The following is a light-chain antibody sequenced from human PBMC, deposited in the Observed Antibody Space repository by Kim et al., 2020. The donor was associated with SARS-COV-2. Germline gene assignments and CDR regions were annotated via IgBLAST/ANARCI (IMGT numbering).Light chain of an antibody. Sequence: ASVGNEATISCRASQDIGNSVAWYQHRPGKAPKLLVYGAFRLESGVPSRFSGAVSGTDYSLIISSLQPEDFATYFCQQYYSTPRVSFGGGTKVEI. J-gene: IGKJ4*01. CDR1: QDIGNS. V-gene: IGKV1-NL1*01. CDR3: QQYYSTPRVS. CDR2: GAF.